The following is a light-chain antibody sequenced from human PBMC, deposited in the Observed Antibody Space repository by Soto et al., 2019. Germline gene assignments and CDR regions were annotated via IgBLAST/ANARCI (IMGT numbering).Light chain of an antibody. V-gene: IGKV3-20*01. CDR3: QHYGSSPPDT. J-gene: IGKJ2*01. CDR1: QSVSSKY. Sequence: EIVLTQSPGTLSLSLGERATLSCRASQSVSSKYVAWYQQKPGQAPSLLIYGTSRRATGIPDRFSGSGSGTDVSLTISRLEPEDFAVYYCQHYGSSPPDTFGQGTKLEIK. CDR2: GTS.